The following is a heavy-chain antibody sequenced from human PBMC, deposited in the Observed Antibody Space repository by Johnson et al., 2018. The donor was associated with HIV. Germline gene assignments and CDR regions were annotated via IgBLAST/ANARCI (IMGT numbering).Heavy chain of an antibody. Sequence: QVQLVESGGGVVQPGGSLRLSCAASGFTFSSYGMHWVRQAPGKGLEWVAVISYDGSNKYYADSVKGRFTISRDNSKNKVYLQTNSLRAEDTAVYYCVYAFDIWGQGTMVTVSS. J-gene: IGHJ3*02. CDR3: VYAFDI. V-gene: IGHV3-30*19. CDR1: GFTFSSYG. CDR2: ISYDGSNK.